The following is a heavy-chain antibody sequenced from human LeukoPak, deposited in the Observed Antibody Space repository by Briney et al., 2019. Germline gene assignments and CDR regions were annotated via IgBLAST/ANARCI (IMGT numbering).Heavy chain of an antibody. Sequence: GGSLRLSCPASGFTFSSYAMHWVRQAPGKGLAWVAVISYDGSNKSYADSVKGRFTSSRDNSKNTLYLQMNSLRAEDTAVYYRASSEDYYDSSGSYFDYWGQGTPVTVSS. D-gene: IGHD3-22*01. J-gene: IGHJ4*02. V-gene: IGHV3-30*04. CDR1: GFTFSSYA. CDR2: ISYDGSNK. CDR3: ASSEDYYDSSGSYFDY.